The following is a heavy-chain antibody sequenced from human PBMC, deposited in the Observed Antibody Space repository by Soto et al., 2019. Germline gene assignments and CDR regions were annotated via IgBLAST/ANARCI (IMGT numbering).Heavy chain of an antibody. J-gene: IGHJ6*02. D-gene: IGHD6-19*01. CDR3: ARGIEGWYQGGHNDDMDV. CDR2: IYYGGST. Sequence: PSETLSLTCTVSGDSISTDYWSWIRQSPGKGLEWIGFIYYGGSTNYNPSLKSRVAISVDTPKNQFSLKLSSVTAADTAVYYCARGIEGWYQGGHNDDMDVLGLGAAVPVS. V-gene: IGHV4-59*01. CDR1: GDSISTDY.